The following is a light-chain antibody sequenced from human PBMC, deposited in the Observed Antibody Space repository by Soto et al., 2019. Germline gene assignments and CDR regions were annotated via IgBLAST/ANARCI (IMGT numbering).Light chain of an antibody. CDR3: QQYDNWPPYT. V-gene: IGKV3-15*01. Sequence: EIVMTQSPATLSVSPGERATLSCRASQYIGSNLAWYQQKPGQAPRLLIYSASIRATGIPARFSGSGSGTEFSLTISSLQSEDVAVYYCQQYDNWPPYTFGQGTKVDIK. J-gene: IGKJ2*01. CDR1: QYIGSN. CDR2: SAS.